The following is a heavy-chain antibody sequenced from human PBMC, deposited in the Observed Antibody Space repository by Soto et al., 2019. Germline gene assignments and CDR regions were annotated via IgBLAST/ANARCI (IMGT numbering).Heavy chain of an antibody. CDR1: GYTFTGYY. Sequence: ASVKVSCKASGYTFTGYYMHWVRQAPGQGLEWMGWINPNSGGTNYAQKFQGWVTMTRDTSISTAYMELSRLRSDDTAVYYCERDSYCSSTSCPISNWGQGTLVTVSS. CDR3: ERDSYCSSTSCPISN. CDR2: INPNSGGT. V-gene: IGHV1-2*04. D-gene: IGHD2-2*01. J-gene: IGHJ4*02.